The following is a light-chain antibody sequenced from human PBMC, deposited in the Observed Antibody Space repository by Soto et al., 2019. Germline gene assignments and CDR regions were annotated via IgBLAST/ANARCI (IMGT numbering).Light chain of an antibody. Sequence: EIVLTQSPGTLSVSPGERATLSCRASQSVTSSYLAWYQQKLGQAPRLLIYGASSRATGIPDRFSGSGSGKDFTLTISRLEPEDFAVYYCQQYGSSPGTFGQGTKVEIK. CDR2: GAS. J-gene: IGKJ1*01. V-gene: IGKV3-20*01. CDR1: QSVTSSY. CDR3: QQYGSSPGT.